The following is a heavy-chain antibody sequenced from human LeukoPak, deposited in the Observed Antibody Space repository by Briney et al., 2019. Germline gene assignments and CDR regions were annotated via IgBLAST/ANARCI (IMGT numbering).Heavy chain of an antibody. J-gene: IGHJ4*02. V-gene: IGHV3-74*01. Sequence: GGSLRLSCAASGFTFRSYWMHWVRHIPGKGLVWVSRINGDGTSTSYADSVKGRFTISRDNGKTELYLQMNSLGAEDTAVYYCAVKGGYNDWDAPFDFWGQGTLVTVSS. CDR1: GFTFRSYW. CDR3: AVKGGYNDWDAPFDF. D-gene: IGHD5-12*01. CDR2: INGDGTST.